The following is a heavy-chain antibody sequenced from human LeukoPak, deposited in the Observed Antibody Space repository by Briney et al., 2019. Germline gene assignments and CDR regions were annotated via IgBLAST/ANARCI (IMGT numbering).Heavy chain of an antibody. D-gene: IGHD2-2*02. Sequence: ASVKVSCKASGYTFTRYRISWVRQAPGQRLEWMGWISAYNGHTNYTQKLQGRVTMTTDTSTSTAYMELRSLRSDDTAVYFCVRDGHRLYDYYYYMDVWGKGTTVTVSS. V-gene: IGHV1-18*01. J-gene: IGHJ6*03. CDR3: VRDGHRLYDYYYYMDV. CDR2: ISAYNGHT. CDR1: GYTFTRYR.